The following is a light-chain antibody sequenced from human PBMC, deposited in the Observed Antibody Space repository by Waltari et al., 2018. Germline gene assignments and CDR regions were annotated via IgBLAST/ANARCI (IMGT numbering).Light chain of an antibody. J-gene: IGKJ2*01. Sequence: EIVLTQSPGTLSLSPGERATPSCRASQSVTSSRLAWYQQKPGQAPRLLIYGVSTRATGIPDRFSGSGTGTDFTLTISRLEPEDSAVYYCQQYGRSPYIFGQGTKLEIK. CDR2: GVS. V-gene: IGKV3-20*01. CDR1: QSVTSSR. CDR3: QQYGRSPYI.